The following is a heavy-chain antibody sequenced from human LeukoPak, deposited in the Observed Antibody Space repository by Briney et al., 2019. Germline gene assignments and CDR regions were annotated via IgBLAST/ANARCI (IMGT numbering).Heavy chain of an antibody. J-gene: IGHJ4*02. D-gene: IGHD6-13*01. CDR3: AKDRYSSSWYGTNDY. CDR2: ISGSGGST. Sequence: GGSLRLSCAASGFTFSSYAMSWVRQAPGKGLEWVSAISGSGGSTYYVDFVKGRFTISRDNSKNTLYLQMNSLRAEDTAVYYCAKDRYSSSWYGTNDYWGQGTLVTVSS. V-gene: IGHV3-23*01. CDR1: GFTFSSYA.